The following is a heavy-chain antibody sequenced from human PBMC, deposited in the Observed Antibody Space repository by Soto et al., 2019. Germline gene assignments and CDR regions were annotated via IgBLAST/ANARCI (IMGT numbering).Heavy chain of an antibody. V-gene: IGHV4-30-4*01. J-gene: IGHJ6*02. CDR1: GGSVNTGDNY. Sequence: HVQLHQSGPRVVKPSETLSLECSVIGGSVNTGDNYWSWVRQSPGRGLEWIGYIYQTGNTFYNPALENLVIMSVNANKNQFSLTLNSVTAAETAVYFGAREPRDGMDDWGQGTHVTVSS. CDR3: AREPRDGMDD. CDR2: IYQTGNT.